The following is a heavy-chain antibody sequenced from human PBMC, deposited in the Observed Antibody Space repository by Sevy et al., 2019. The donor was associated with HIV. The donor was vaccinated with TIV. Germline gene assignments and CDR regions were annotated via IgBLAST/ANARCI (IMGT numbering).Heavy chain of an antibody. J-gene: IGHJ4*02. CDR3: AGENAWGRGYS. CDR2: IYYNGHT. Sequence: SETLSLTCTVSGGSITSLYWNWIRQPPGKGLEWIANIYYNGHTNYNPSLKSRVTLSLDTSKNQFSLRLSSVTAADSAMDYCAGENAWGRGYSWGQGTLVTVSS. CDR1: GGSITSLY. V-gene: IGHV4-59*08. D-gene: IGHD1-26*01.